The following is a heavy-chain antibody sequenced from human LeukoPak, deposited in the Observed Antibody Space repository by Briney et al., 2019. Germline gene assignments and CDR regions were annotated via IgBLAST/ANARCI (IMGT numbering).Heavy chain of an antibody. CDR3: ARIQIVTYNWNSNYYMDV. CDR1: GYTFTSYD. V-gene: IGHV1-8*01. J-gene: IGHJ6*03. Sequence: HEASVKVSCKASGYTFTSYDINWVRQATGQGLEWMGWMNPNSGNTGYAQKFQGRVTMTRNTSISTAYMELSRLRSDDTAVYYCARIQIVTYNWNSNYYMDVWGKGTTVTVSS. D-gene: IGHD1-7*01. CDR2: MNPNSGNT.